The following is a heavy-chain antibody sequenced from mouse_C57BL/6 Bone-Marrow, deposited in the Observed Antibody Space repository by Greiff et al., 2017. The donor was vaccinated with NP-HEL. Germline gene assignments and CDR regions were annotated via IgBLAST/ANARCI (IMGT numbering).Heavy chain of an antibody. J-gene: IGHJ2*01. CDR2: ISGGGGNT. D-gene: IGHD1-1*01. Sequence: EVKLVESGGGLVKPGGSLKLSCAASGFTFSSYPMSWVRQTPEKRLEWVATISGGGGNTYYPDSVKGRFTISRDNAKNTLYLQMSSLKSEETAVYCCAKHRYYGPLGYWGPGTTLTVAS. CDR3: AKHRYYGPLGY. CDR1: GFTFSSYP. V-gene: IGHV5-9*04.